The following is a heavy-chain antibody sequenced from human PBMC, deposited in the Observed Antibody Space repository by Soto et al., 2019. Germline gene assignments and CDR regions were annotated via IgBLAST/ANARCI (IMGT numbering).Heavy chain of an antibody. V-gene: IGHV3-48*02. CDR3: ARDKYCYESITIYYCMDV. J-gene: IGHJ6*02. CDR2: ISSSSSTI. Sequence: GGSLRLSCAASGFTFSSYSMNWVRQAPGKGLEWVSYISSSSSTIYYADSVKGRFTISRDNAKNSLYLQMNSLRDEDTAVDYGARDKYCYESITIYYCMDVWGQGTLVTVSS. CDR1: GFTFSSYS. D-gene: IGHD3-22*01.